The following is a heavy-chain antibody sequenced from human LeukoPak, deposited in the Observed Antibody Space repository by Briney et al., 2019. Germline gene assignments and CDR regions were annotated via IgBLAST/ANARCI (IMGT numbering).Heavy chain of an antibody. CDR3: AKGDKPGY. V-gene: IGHV3-30*02. Sequence: GWSPRLFCVTSGFNFSSYGMHWVGQAPGKGLEWVAFIRYDESNKYYADSVKGRFTISRDNSKNTLYLQMNSLRAEDTAVYYCAKGDKPGYWGQGTLITVSS. D-gene: IGHD1-14*01. J-gene: IGHJ4*02. CDR1: GFNFSSYG. CDR2: IRYDESNK.